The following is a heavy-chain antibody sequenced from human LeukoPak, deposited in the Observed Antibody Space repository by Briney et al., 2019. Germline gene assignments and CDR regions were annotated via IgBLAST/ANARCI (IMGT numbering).Heavy chain of an antibody. J-gene: IGHJ4*02. V-gene: IGHV3-23*01. Sequence: GGSLRLSCAVSGFTFSSYAMSWVRQAPGKGPEWVSGISGSGGRPVYVDSVKGRFTISRDNSKNTLYLQMNSLRAEDTAVYYCAKDGTTTITFDYWGQGTLVTVSS. CDR2: ISGSGGRP. CDR3: AKDGTTTITFDY. CDR1: GFTFSSYA. D-gene: IGHD1-1*01.